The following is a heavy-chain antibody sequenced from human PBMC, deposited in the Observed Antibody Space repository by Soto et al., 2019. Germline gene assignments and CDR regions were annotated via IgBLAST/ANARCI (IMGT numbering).Heavy chain of an antibody. D-gene: IGHD7-27*01. J-gene: IGHJ4*02. CDR2: IYFSGST. V-gene: IGHV4-31*03. CDR1: GGSISSGGYY. CDR3: ARGGANWAYFDY. Sequence: QVQLQESGPGLVKPSQTLSLTCTVSGGSISSGGYYWSWIRQHPGKGLEWIGYIYFSGSTYYNPSLKSRVTISVATSKNQFSLKLSSVTAADTAVYYCARGGANWAYFDYWGQGTLVTVSS.